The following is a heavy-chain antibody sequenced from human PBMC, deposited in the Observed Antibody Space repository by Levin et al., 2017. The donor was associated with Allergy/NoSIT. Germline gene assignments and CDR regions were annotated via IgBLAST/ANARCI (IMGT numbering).Heavy chain of an antibody. D-gene: IGHD5-18*01. V-gene: IGHV3-23*01. Sequence: GESLKISCAASGFTFSSYAMSWVRQAPGKGLEWVSAISGSGGSTYYADSVKGRFTISRDNSKNTLYLQMNSLRAEDTAVYYCAKGPWIQVYYFDYWGQGTLVTVSS. CDR1: GFTFSSYA. J-gene: IGHJ4*02. CDR3: AKGPWIQVYYFDY. CDR2: ISGSGGST.